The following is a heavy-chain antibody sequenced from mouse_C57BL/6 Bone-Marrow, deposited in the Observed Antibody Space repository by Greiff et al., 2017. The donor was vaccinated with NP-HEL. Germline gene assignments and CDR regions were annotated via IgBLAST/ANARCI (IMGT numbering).Heavy chain of an antibody. CDR3: ARSITTVVDGAY. CDR2: IDPNSGGT. J-gene: IGHJ3*01. V-gene: IGHV1-72*01. Sequence: QQSCKASGYTFTSYWMHWVKQRPGRGLEWIGRIDPNSGGTKYNEKFKSKATLTVDKPSSTAYMQLSSLTSEDSAVYYCARSITTVVDGAYWGQGTLVTVSA. D-gene: IGHD1-1*01. CDR1: GYTFTSYW.